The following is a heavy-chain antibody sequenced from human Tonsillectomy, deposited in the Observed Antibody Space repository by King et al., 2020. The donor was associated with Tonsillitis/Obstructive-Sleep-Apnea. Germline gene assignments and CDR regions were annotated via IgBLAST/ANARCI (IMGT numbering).Heavy chain of an antibody. V-gene: IGHV1-69*01. CDR1: GGTFSNYA. Sequence: GQLVQSGAEVKKPGSSVKVSCKAPGGTFSNYAISWVRQAPGQRLEWMGGIIPISGTANYAQKFQGRVTITADESTSTVYMELSSLRSEDTAVYYCAREGYCSSPSGPKALFDPWGQGTLVTVSS. J-gene: IGHJ5*02. CDR3: AREGYCSSPSGPKALFDP. D-gene: IGHD2-2*01. CDR2: IIPISGTA.